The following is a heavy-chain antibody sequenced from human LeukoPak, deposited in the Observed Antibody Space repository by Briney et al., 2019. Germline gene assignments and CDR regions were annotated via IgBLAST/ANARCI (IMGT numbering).Heavy chain of an antibody. CDR1: GFTFSGYA. D-gene: IGHD3/OR15-3a*01. Sequence: GGSLRLSCGASGFTFSGYAMSGVGQAQGKGWRWFPTVGGTGGSKYYADSGRGRSTTPRENPKTTLYLKITSLRAEDTALYSCAPSLDFWNDGGQGTLVTASS. CDR2: VGGTGGSK. V-gene: IGHV3-23*01. J-gene: IGHJ4*02. CDR3: APSLDFWND.